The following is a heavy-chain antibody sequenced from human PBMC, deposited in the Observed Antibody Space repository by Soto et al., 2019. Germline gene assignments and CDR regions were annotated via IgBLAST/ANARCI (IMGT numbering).Heavy chain of an antibody. Sequence: EVQLLESGGGLVQPGGSLRLSCAASGFTFRSYAINWVRQAPGKGLEWVSAISGGGSGTYYADSVKGRFTISRDNSKNMLYLQMNSLSAEDTAAYYCARDGSGSPKGFDYWGQGTLLTVSS. CDR1: GFTFRSYA. CDR3: ARDGSGSPKGFDY. D-gene: IGHD3-10*01. V-gene: IGHV3-23*01. J-gene: IGHJ4*02. CDR2: ISGGGSGT.